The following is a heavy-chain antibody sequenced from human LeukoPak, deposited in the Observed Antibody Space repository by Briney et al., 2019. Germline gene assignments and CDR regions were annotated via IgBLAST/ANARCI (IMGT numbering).Heavy chain of an antibody. Sequence: GRSLRLSCAASGFTFSGYRMTWVRQAPGKGLEWVANIKQDGTEKYYVDSVKGRFSISRDNAKNSLYLQMNSLRDEDTAVYYCTRGRYNDYWGQGTLVTVSS. CDR1: GFTFSGYR. D-gene: IGHD2-2*02. CDR2: IKQDGTEK. CDR3: TRGRYNDY. V-gene: IGHV3-7*01. J-gene: IGHJ4*02.